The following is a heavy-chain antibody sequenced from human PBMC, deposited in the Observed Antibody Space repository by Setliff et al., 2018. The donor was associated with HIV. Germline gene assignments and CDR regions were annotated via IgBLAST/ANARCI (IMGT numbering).Heavy chain of an antibody. CDR1: GGSISSGSYY. J-gene: IGHJ4*02. Sequence: PSGTLSLTCSVSGGSISSGSYYWSWIRQPAGKGLEWIGHIYTSGSSTYNPSLKSRVTISRDTSKNQFSLKLSSVTAADTAVYYCARAPTVVTLLDYWGQGTLVTVSS. CDR3: ARAPTVVTLLDY. D-gene: IGHD4-17*01. CDR2: IYTSGSS. V-gene: IGHV4-61*09.